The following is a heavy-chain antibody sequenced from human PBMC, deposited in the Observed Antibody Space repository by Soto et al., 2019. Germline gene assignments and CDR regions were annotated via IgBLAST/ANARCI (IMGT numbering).Heavy chain of an antibody. Sequence: QVQLVESGGGVVQPGRSLRLSCAASGFIFSAYGMHWVRQAPGKGLEWVALISHDGSKTYYADSVRGRFTISRDTSKNTLHLQISRLRTEATGVYYCDPHSINSDHHWGQGILVT. CDR2: ISHDGSKT. CDR3: DPHSINSDHH. CDR1: GFIFSAYG. J-gene: IGHJ1*01. D-gene: IGHD3-3*02. V-gene: IGHV3-30*19.